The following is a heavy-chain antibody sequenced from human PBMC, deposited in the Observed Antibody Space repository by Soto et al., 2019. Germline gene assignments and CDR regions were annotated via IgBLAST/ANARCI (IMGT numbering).Heavy chain of an antibody. CDR1: GYTFTGYY. CDR2: INPNSGGT. Sequence: ASVKVSCKASGYTFTGYYMHWVRQAPGQGLEWMGWINPNSGGTNYAQKFQGWVTMTRDTSISTAYMELSRLRSDDTAVYYCAREGSGERNAFDIWGQGTMVTVSS. J-gene: IGHJ3*02. D-gene: IGHD7-27*01. V-gene: IGHV1-2*04. CDR3: AREGSGERNAFDI.